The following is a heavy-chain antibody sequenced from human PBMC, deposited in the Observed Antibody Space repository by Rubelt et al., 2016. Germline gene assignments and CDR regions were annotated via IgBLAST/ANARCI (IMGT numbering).Heavy chain of an antibody. V-gene: IGHV1-3*01. D-gene: IGHD6-13*01. J-gene: IGHJ4*02. Sequence: QVQLVQSGAEVKKPGASVKVSCKASGYTFSSYAMHWVRQAPGQRLEWMGWINAGNGNTKYSQKFQGAGTITRGTSASTVYMGLSSLGTEDTAVYDWARGEYSSSWYDYWGQGTLVTVSS. CDR1: GYTFSSYA. CDR3: ARGEYSSSWYDY. CDR2: INAGNGNT.